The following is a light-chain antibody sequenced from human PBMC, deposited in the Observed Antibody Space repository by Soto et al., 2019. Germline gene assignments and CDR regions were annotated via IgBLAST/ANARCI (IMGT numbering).Light chain of an antibody. Sequence: QSALTQPPSASGSPGQSVTISCTGTSSDVGGYNSVSWYQQHPGKAPKLMIYEVSKRPSGIPDRFSGSKSGNTASLTVPGLQAEDEADYYCSSYAGSNTWVFGGGTKLTVL. J-gene: IGLJ3*02. CDR1: SSDVGGYNS. CDR3: SSYAGSNTWV. CDR2: EVS. V-gene: IGLV2-8*01.